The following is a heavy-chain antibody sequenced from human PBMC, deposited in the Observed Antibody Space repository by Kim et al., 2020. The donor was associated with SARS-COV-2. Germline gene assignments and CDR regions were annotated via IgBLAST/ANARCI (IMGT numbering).Heavy chain of an antibody. V-gene: IGHV3-23*01. CDR1: GFTFSSSGLAFSTYA. CDR3: ATRYYYGSGSFVPLDY. J-gene: IGHJ4*02. CDR2: INGRDGST. Sequence: GGSLRLSCAASGFTFSSSGLAFSTYAMTWVRQAPGKGLEWVSGINGRDGSTHYADSGKGRFIISRDDSNNTVYLQMNSLRAEDTAMYFCATRYYYGSGSFVPLDYWGQGTLVTVSS. D-gene: IGHD3-10*01.